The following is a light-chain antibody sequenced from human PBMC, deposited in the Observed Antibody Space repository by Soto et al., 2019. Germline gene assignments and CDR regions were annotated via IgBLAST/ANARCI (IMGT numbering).Light chain of an antibody. CDR1: QDISNY. CDR3: QQYDNLPPYT. J-gene: IGKJ2*01. V-gene: IGKV1-33*01. Sequence: DIQMTQSPSSLSASVGDSVTITCQASQDISNYLNWYQQKPGKAPKLLIFDASTLQTGVLSRFSGSGCGTEFTFIISRLQPEDNEAYYCQQYDNLPPYTFGQGTKLEIK. CDR2: DAS.